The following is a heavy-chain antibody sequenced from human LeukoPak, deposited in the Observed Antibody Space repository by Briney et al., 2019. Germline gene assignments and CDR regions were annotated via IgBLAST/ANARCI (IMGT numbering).Heavy chain of an antibody. V-gene: IGHV3-30*01. J-gene: IGHJ6*03. CDR3: ARGLRGDYYMDV. CDR1: GFTFSSYA. D-gene: IGHD5-18*01. CDR2: ISYDGSNK. Sequence: PERSLRLSCAASGFTFSSYAMHWVRQAPGKGLEWVAVISYDGSNKYYADSVKGRFTISRDNSKNTLYLQMNSLRAEDTAVYYCARGLRGDYYMDVWGKGTTVTVSS.